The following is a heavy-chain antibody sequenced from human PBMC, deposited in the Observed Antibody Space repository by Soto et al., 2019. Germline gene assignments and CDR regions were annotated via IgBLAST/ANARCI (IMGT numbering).Heavy chain of an antibody. CDR3: AKENGYSSSWFEFDY. CDR1: GFTFSSYA. D-gene: IGHD6-13*01. J-gene: IGHJ4*02. V-gene: IGHV3-23*01. Sequence: PGGSLRLSCAASGFTFSSYAMSWVRQAPGKGLEWVSAISGSGGSTYYADSVKGRFTISRDSSKNTLYLQMNSLRAEDTAVYYCAKENGYSSSWFEFDYWGQGTLVTVSS. CDR2: ISGSGGST.